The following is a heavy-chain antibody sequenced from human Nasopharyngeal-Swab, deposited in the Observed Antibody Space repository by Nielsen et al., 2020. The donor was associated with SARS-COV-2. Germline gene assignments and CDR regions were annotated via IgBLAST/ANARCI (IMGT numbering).Heavy chain of an antibody. J-gene: IGHJ4*02. Sequence: PSETLSLTCIVSGDSLSSYFWTWIRQPPGKGLEWIGNIHYVGAKYSPSLKSRLTISVDRSTNQFSLDLKSVTAADSGVYYCARTLYDTNWSYFDLWGQGTLVSVSS. D-gene: IGHD1-1*01. CDR2: IHYVGA. CDR3: ARTLYDTNWSYFDL. CDR1: GDSLSSYF. V-gene: IGHV4-59*13.